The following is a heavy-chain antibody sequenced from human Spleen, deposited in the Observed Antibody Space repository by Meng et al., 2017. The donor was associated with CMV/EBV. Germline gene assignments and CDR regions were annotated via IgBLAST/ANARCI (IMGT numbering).Heavy chain of an antibody. V-gene: IGHV4-39*07. CDR1: GGSISSNSYY. D-gene: IGHD5-18*01. J-gene: IGHJ4*02. CDR3: ARDPGYSYGAL. Sequence: SETLSLTCTVSGGSISSNSYYWGWIRQPPGKGLEWIGSIYYDGSTYYSPSLKSRVTISVYTSKNQFSLKLYSVTATDTAIYYCARDPGYSYGALWGQGTLVTVSS. CDR2: IYYDGST.